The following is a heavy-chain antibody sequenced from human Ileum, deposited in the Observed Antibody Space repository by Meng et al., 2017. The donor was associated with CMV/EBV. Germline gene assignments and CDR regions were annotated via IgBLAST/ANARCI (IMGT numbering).Heavy chain of an antibody. CDR2: IWYDGSHK. D-gene: IGHD1-26*01. CDR3: AKDRHSGSYGGMDV. CDR1: GFTFSIYG. Sequence: GESLKISCAASGFTFSIYGMHWVRQAPGKGLEWVAFIWYDGSHKYYADSVKGLFTISRDNSKNTLDLRMNSLGAEDTAVYYCAKDRHSGSYGGMDVWGQGTTVTVSS. V-gene: IGHV3-33*03. J-gene: IGHJ6*02.